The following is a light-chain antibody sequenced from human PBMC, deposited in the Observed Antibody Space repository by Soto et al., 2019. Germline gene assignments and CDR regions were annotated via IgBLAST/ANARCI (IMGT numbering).Light chain of an antibody. Sequence: TQSPATLSVSPGEGVTLSCRASQTIKNLLAWYQQRPGQSPRLLLYYASTRATGVPARFSGSGSGTELTITISSLEPEDFEVYYCQQRSNWPLTFGGGTKVDIK. V-gene: IGKV3-11*01. J-gene: IGKJ4*01. CDR1: QTIKNL. CDR2: YAS. CDR3: QQRSNWPLT.